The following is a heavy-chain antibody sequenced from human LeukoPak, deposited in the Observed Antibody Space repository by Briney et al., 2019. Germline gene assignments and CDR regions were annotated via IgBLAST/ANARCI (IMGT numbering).Heavy chain of an antibody. V-gene: IGHV3-21*01. CDR1: GFTFSSYS. D-gene: IGHD5-12*01. J-gene: IGHJ4*02. CDR3: ARVTPTGYSGYDPRGYYFDY. CDR2: ISSSSSYI. Sequence: GGPLRLSCAASGFTFSSYSMNWVRQAPGKGLEWVSSISSSSSYIYYADSVKGRFTISRDNAKNSLYLQMNSLRAEDTAVYYCARVTPTGYSGYDPRGYYFDYWGQGTLVTVSS.